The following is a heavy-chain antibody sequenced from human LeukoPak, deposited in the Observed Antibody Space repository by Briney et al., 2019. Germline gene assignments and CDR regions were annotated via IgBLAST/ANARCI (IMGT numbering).Heavy chain of an antibody. CDR3: AGETSAGPWDY. CDR2: INPSGGSA. CDR1: GYTFSSYY. J-gene: IGHJ4*02. V-gene: IGHV1-46*01. D-gene: IGHD6-13*01. Sequence: ASVEVSCKASGYTFSSYYMHWVRQAPGQGLEWMGIINPSGGSASYAQKFQGRVTMTRDMSTSTVYMELSSLTSEDTAVYYCAGETSAGPWDYWGQGTLVTVSS.